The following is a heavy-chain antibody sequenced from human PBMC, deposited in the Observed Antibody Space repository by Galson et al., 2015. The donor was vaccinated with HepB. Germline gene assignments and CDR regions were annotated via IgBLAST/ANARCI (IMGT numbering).Heavy chain of an antibody. CDR1: GFIFSGYA. CDR2: ISYDGNNK. J-gene: IGHJ4*02. D-gene: IGHD3-10*01. Sequence: SLRLSCAASGFIFSGYAMHWVRQAPGKGLEWVAVISYDGNNKFYADSVKGRFTISRDNSKNTLYLQVNSLRAEDTAVYYCARERYNYGAGLRDDYWGQGTLVTVSS. V-gene: IGHV3-30-3*01. CDR3: ARERYNYGAGLRDDY.